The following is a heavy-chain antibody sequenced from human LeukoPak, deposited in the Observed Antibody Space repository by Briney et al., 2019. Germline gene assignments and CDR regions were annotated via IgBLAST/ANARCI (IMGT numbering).Heavy chain of an antibody. J-gene: IGHJ4*02. CDR2: IYYIGST. CDR1: GGSISSSSYY. CDR3: ARQQYDSSGYYYVY. V-gene: IGHV4-39*01. Sequence: PSETLSLTCTVSGGSISSSSYYWGWIRQPPGKGLEWIGSIYYIGSTYYNPSLKSRVTISVDTSKNQFSLKLSSVTAADTAVYYCARQQYDSSGYYYVYWGQGTLVTVSS. D-gene: IGHD3-22*01.